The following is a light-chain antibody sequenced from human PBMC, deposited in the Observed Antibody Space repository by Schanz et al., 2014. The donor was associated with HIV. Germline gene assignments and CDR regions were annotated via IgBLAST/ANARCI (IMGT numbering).Light chain of an antibody. V-gene: IGKV1-17*01. CDR1: QDIRDA. Sequence: DIQMTQSPSPLSASVGDRVTITCRASQDIRDALGWYQQKPGRAPKRLIYGASNLQSGVPSRFSGSASGTDFTLTISSLQSEDFAVYYCQQYNNWPPITFGPGTKVDIK. J-gene: IGKJ3*01. CDR3: QQYNNWPPIT. CDR2: GAS.